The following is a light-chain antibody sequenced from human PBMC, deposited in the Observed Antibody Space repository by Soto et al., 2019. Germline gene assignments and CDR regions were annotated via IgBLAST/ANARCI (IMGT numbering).Light chain of an antibody. J-gene: IGKJ1*01. V-gene: IGKV3-15*01. CDR2: NAL. CDR1: QSVSTN. Sequence: EIVMTQSPATLSVSPGERATLCCRASQSVSTNLAWYQQKPGQAPRLLIYNALTRATGIPARFSGSGSGTEFTLTISSLQSEDFAEYHCQQYNKWPLTFGQGTKVDIK. CDR3: QQYNKWPLT.